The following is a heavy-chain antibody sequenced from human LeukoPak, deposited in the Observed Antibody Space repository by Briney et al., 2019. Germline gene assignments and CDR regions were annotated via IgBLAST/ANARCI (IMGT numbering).Heavy chain of an antibody. CDR3: AKSLPYSRYRVQGYYAFDI. CDR1: GFTFSSYG. J-gene: IGHJ3*02. D-gene: IGHD3-10*01. Sequence: PGRSLRLSCAASGFTFSSYGMHWVRQAPGKGLEWVAVISYDGSNKYYADSVKGRFTISRDNSKNTLYLQMNSLRAEDTAVYYCAKSLPYSRYRVQGYYAFDIWGQGTMATVSS. V-gene: IGHV3-30*18. CDR2: ISYDGSNK.